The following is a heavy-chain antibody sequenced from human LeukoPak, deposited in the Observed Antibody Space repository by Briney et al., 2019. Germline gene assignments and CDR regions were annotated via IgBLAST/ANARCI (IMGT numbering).Heavy chain of an antibody. Sequence: GGSLRLSCAASGFTFSASAMNWVRQAPAKGLEWVSSVNGGGSSTHYADSVKGRFTISRDNSRNTLYLQMGSVRVDDTAVYYCARDRGRYYDSRGFYWGYYFDSWGQGILVTVST. D-gene: IGHD3-22*01. CDR1: GFTFSASA. CDR3: ARDRGRYYDSRGFYWGYYFDS. J-gene: IGHJ4*02. CDR2: VNGGGSST. V-gene: IGHV3-23*01.